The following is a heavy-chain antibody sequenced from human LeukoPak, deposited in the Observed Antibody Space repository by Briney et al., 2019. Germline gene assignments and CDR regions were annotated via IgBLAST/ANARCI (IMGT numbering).Heavy chain of an antibody. Sequence: ASVKVSCKASGGTFSSYAISWVRQAPGQGLEWMGWINANSGGTNYAQKFQGRVTMTRDTSISSVHMELSRLRSDDTAVYYCARDSITLLRGSDFWGQGTLVTVSS. V-gene: IGHV1-2*02. CDR2: INANSGGT. CDR3: ARDSITLLRGSDF. J-gene: IGHJ4*02. D-gene: IGHD3-10*01. CDR1: GGTFSSYA.